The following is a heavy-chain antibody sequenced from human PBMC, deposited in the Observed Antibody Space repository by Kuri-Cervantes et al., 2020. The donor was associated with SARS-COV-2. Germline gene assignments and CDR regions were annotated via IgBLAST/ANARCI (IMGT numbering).Heavy chain of an antibody. CDR3: ARDHELLWFGELLSFLDV. J-gene: IGHJ6*04. D-gene: IGHD3-10*01. CDR2: TYYRSKWYN. CDR1: GDSVSSNSAA. Sequence: SQTLSLTCAISGDSVSSNSAAWNWIRQSPSRGLEWLGRTYYRSKWYNDYAVSVKSRITINPDTSKNQFSLQLNSVTPEDTAVYYCARDHELLWFGELLSFLDVWGKGTTVTRLL. V-gene: IGHV6-1*01.